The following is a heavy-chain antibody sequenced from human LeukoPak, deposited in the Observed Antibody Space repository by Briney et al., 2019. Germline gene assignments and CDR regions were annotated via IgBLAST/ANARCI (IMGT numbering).Heavy chain of an antibody. D-gene: IGHD1-26*01. CDR2: ISAYNGNT. Sequence: ASVTVPCKASGYTFTSYGISWVRQAPGQGLEWMGWISAYNGNTNYAQKLQGRVTMTTDTSTSTAYMELRSLRSDDTAVYYCARRSYYGGHYYFDFWGQGTLVTVSS. V-gene: IGHV1-18*01. CDR3: ARRSYYGGHYYFDF. CDR1: GYTFTSYG. J-gene: IGHJ4*02.